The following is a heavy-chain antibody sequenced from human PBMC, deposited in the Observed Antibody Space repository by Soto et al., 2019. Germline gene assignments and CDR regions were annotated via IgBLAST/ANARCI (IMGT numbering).Heavy chain of an antibody. V-gene: IGHV3-23*01. J-gene: IGHJ6*02. CDR1: GFTFNTYP. CDR3: AKGVLSFHYGMEV. CDR2: ISSTAGRTS. D-gene: IGHD3-10*01. Sequence: LRLSCATSGFTFNTYPMTWVRQAPGKGLEWVSSISSTAGRTSSYADSVKGRFAISRDFSDNTVYLQMNNLRVDDTAVYFCAKGVLSFHYGMEVWGQGTTVTVS.